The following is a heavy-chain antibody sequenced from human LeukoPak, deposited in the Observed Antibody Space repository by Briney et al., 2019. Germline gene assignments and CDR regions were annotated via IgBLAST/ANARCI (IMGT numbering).Heavy chain of an antibody. J-gene: IGHJ3*02. CDR3: ARDWQLVDAFDI. Sequence: GGSLRLSCAASGFTFSSYWMHWVRQAPGKGLVWVSRINSDGSSTSYADSVKGRFTISRDNSKNTLYLQMNSLRAEDTAVYYCARDWQLVDAFDIWGQGTMVTVSS. V-gene: IGHV3-74*01. CDR1: GFTFSSYW. D-gene: IGHD5-24*01. CDR2: INSDGSST.